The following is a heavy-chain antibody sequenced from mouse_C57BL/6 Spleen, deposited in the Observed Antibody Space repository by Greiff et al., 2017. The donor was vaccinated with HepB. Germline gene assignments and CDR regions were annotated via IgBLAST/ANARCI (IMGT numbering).Heavy chain of an antibody. CDR2: IYPGDGDT. Sequence: QVQLQQSGPELVKPGASVKISCKASGYAFSSSWMNWVKQRPGKGLEWIGRIYPGDGDTNYNGKFKGKATLTADKSSSTAYMQISSLTSEDSAVYFCARTAGTEYFDYWGQGTTLTVSS. D-gene: IGHD4-1*01. J-gene: IGHJ2*01. V-gene: IGHV1-82*01. CDR1: GYAFSSSW. CDR3: ARTAGTEYFDY.